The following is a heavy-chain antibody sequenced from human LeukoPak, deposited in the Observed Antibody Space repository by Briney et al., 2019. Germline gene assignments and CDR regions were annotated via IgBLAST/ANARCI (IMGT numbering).Heavy chain of an antibody. V-gene: IGHV3-48*04. CDR1: GFTFSSYS. J-gene: IGHJ4*02. CDR3: ARSIYYYDSSGYYRPFDY. D-gene: IGHD3-22*01. CDR2: ISSSSSTI. Sequence: GGSLRLSCAASGFTFSSYSMNWVRQAPGKGLEWVSYISSSSSTIYYADSVKGRFTISRDNAKNSLYLQMNSLRAEDTAVYYCARSIYYYDSSGYYRPFDYWGQGTLVTVSS.